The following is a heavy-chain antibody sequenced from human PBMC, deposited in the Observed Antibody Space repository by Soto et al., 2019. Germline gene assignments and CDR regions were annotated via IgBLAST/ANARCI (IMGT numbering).Heavy chain of an antibody. Sequence: SVKVSCKASGGTFSSYTISWVRQAPGQGLEWMGRIIPILGIANYAQKFQGRVTITADKSTSTAYMELSSLRSEDTAVYYCARGRAATSWVYYGMDVWGQGTTVTVSS. CDR1: GGTFSSYT. V-gene: IGHV1-69*02. CDR2: IIPILGIA. J-gene: IGHJ6*02. D-gene: IGHD6-25*01. CDR3: ARGRAATSWVYYGMDV.